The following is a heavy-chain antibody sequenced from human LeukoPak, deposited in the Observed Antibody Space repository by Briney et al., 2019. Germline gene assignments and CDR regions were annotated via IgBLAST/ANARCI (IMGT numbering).Heavy chain of an antibody. CDR2: ISGSGSNT. CDR3: AKLVTHFDY. CDR1: GFTFSSYA. D-gene: IGHD4-23*01. J-gene: IGHJ4*02. Sequence: GGSLRLSCAASGFTFSSYAMSWVRQAPGKGLEWVLSISGSGSNTYYADSVKGRFTISRDNSKNTLYMQMNSLRAEDTAVYYCAKLVTHFDYWGQGTLVTVSS. V-gene: IGHV3-23*01.